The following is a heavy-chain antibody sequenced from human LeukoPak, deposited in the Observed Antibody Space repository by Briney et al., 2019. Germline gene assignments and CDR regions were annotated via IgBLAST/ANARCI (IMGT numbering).Heavy chain of an antibody. V-gene: IGHV3-23*01. CDR2: ISGTADSK. D-gene: IGHD3-16*01. CDR3: AKADATIGGAFDT. J-gene: IGHJ3*02. CDR1: RFIFRNYA. Sequence: GGSLRLSCAASRFIFRNYAMSWVRQAPGRGLEWLSIISGTADSKYYADSVKGRFTISRDNPRSTLYLEMNILRAEDTAVYYCAKADATIGGAFDTWGQGTLVIVSS.